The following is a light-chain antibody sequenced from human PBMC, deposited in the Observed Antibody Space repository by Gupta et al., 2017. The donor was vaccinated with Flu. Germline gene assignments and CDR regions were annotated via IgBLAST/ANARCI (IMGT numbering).Light chain of an antibody. CDR2: AAS. CDR1: QSITGH. J-gene: IGKJ1*01. V-gene: IGKV1-39*01. Sequence: PSSLSASVGDRVTITCRASQSITGHLNWYQQKPGKAPNLLIYAASNLQSGVPSRFSGSGSGTDFTLTISSLQPEDFATYFCQQSFSTPWTFGQGTKVEIK. CDR3: QQSFSTPWT.